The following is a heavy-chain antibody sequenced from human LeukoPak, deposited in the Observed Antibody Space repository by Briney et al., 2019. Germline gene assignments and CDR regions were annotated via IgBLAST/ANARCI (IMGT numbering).Heavy chain of an antibody. D-gene: IGHD6-19*01. CDR2: IYYSGST. CDR3: ARQRIAVAGEVDY. V-gene: IGHV4-39*01. J-gene: IGHJ4*02. Sequence: SETLSLTCTVSGGSIRSSYYYWGWIRQPPGKGLEWIGSIYYSGSTYYNPSLKSRVTISVDTSKNQFSLKLSSVTAADTAVYYCARQRIAVAGEVDYWGQGTLVTVSS. CDR1: GGSIRSSYYY.